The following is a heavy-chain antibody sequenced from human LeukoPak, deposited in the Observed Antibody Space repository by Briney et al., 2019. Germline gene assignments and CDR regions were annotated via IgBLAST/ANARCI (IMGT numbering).Heavy chain of an antibody. CDR2: INHSGST. CDR3: ARCPSTRRRYSSSWYAGGWFDP. D-gene: IGHD6-13*01. V-gene: IGHV4-34*01. CDR1: GGSFSGYY. J-gene: IGHJ5*02. Sequence: PSETLSLTCAVYGGSFSGYYWSWIRQPPEKGLEWIGEINHSGSTNYNPSLKSRVTISVDTSKNQFSLKLSSVTAADTAVYYCARCPSTRRRYSSSWYAGGWFDPWGQGTLVAVSS.